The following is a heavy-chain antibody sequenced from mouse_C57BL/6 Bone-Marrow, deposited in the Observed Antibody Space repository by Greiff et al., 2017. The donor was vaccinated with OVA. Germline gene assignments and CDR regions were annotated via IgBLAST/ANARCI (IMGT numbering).Heavy chain of an antibody. CDR1: GYTFTSYW. CDR2: IDPSDSYT. CDR3: TTGGSSYPNWYFDV. J-gene: IGHJ1*03. V-gene: IGHV1-69*01. D-gene: IGHD1-1*01. Sequence: VQLQQPGAELVMPGASVKLSCKASGYTFTSYWMHWVKQRPGQGLEWIGEIDPSDSYTNYNQKFKGKSTLTVDKSSSTAYMQLSSLTSEDSAVYYCTTGGSSYPNWYFDVWGTGTTVTVSS.